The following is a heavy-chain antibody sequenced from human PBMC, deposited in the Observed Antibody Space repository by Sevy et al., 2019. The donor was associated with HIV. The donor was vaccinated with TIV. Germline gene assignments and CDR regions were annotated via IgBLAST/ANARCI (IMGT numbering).Heavy chain of an antibody. Sequence: GGSLRRSCAASGFTFSSYAMSWVRQAPGKGLEWVSAISGSGGSTYYADSVKGRFTISRDNSKNTLYLQLNSLRAEDTAIYYCAKVKERTIFGVASPPFDYWGQGTLVTVSS. CDR2: ISGSGGST. CDR1: GFTFSSYA. J-gene: IGHJ4*02. D-gene: IGHD3-3*01. CDR3: AKVKERTIFGVASPPFDY. V-gene: IGHV3-23*01.